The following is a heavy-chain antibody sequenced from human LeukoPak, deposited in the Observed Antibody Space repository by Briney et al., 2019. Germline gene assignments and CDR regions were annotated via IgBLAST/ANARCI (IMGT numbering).Heavy chain of an antibody. D-gene: IGHD3-3*01. V-gene: IGHV1-24*01. CDR2: FDPEDGET. J-gene: IGHJ4*02. CDR3: ATATIFGVAAYYFDY. Sequence: ASVKVSCKVSGYTLTELSMHWVRQAPGKGLEWMGGFDPEDGETIYAQKFQGRVTMTEDTSTDTAYMELSSLRSEDTAVYYCATATIFGVAAYYFDYWGQGTLVTVSS. CDR1: GYTLTELS.